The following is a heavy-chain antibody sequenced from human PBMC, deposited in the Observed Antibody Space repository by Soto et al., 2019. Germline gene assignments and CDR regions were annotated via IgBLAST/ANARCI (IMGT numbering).Heavy chain of an antibody. CDR2: ISYDGSNK. V-gene: IGHV3-30-3*01. Sequence: QVQLVESGGGVVQPGRSLRLSCTASGFTFSSYAKHWVRQAPGKGLEWVAVISYDGSNKYYADSVKGRFTISRDNSKNTLYLQMNSLRAEDTAVYYCARVAIRYFDLGNYFDYWGQGTLVTVSS. CDR1: GFTFSSYA. D-gene: IGHD3-9*01. J-gene: IGHJ4*02. CDR3: ARVAIRYFDLGNYFDY.